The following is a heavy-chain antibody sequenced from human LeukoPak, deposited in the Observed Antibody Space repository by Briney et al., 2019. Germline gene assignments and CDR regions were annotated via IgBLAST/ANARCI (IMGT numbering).Heavy chain of an antibody. V-gene: IGHV2-5*02. Sequence: ESGPTLVNPTQTLTLTCTFSGFSLSTSGVGVGWIRQPPGKALEWLALIYWDDDKRYSPSLKSRLTITKDTSKNQVVLTMTNMDPVDTATYYCAHSQRREDKWEQWLVRFVYWGQGTLVTVSS. J-gene: IGHJ4*02. CDR3: AHSQRREDKWEQWLVRFVY. CDR2: IYWDDDK. D-gene: IGHD6-19*01. CDR1: GFSLSTSGVG.